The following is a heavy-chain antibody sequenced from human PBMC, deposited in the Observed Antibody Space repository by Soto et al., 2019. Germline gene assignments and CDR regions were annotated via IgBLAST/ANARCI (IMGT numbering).Heavy chain of an antibody. CDR3: ARGGVLPDY. J-gene: IGHJ4*02. V-gene: IGHV4-30-2*01. CDR1: GGSISSGGYS. D-gene: IGHD2-8*01. Sequence: QLQLQESGSGLAKPSQTLSLTCAVSGGSISSGGYSWSWIRQPPGKGLEWIGYISHSGSTYYNPSVKSRVTIAVDGSKKQFSLKVSSVPDADAAVYYCARGGVLPDYWGQGTLVTVSS. CDR2: ISHSGST.